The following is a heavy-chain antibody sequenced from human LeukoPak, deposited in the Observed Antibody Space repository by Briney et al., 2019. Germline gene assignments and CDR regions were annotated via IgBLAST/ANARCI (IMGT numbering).Heavy chain of an antibody. Sequence: ASETLSLTCTVSGGSISTYYWSWIRQPPGKGLEWIGYIYYTGSTNYNPSLKSRVTISVDTSKNQFSLKLSSVTAADTAVYYCARTIAAAGNLDYWGQGTLVTVSS. CDR1: GGSISTYY. D-gene: IGHD6-13*01. CDR2: IYYTGST. CDR3: ARTIAAAGNLDY. J-gene: IGHJ4*02. V-gene: IGHV4-59*01.